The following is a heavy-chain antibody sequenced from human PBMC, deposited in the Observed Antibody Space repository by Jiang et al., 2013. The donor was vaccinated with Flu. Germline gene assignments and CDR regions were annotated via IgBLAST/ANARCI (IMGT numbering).Heavy chain of an antibody. J-gene: IGHJ3*02. D-gene: IGHD3-9*01. Sequence: DDDKRYSPSLKSRLTITKDTSKNQVVLTMTNMDPVDTATYYCAHRPKYDILTGFIFDAFDIWGQGTMVTVSS. V-gene: IGHV2-5*02. CDR2: DDDK. CDR3: AHRPKYDILTGFIFDAFDI.